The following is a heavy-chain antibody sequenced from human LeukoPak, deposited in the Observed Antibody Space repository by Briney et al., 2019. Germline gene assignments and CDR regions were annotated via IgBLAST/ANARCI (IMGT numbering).Heavy chain of an antibody. CDR3: AKDKAPGYSSGWYYFDY. J-gene: IGHJ4*02. Sequence: GRSLRLSCAASGFTFSSYGMHWVRQAPGKGLERVAVISYDGSNKYYADSVKGRFTISRDNSKNTLYLQMNSLRAEDTAVYYCAKDKAPGYSSGWYYFDYWGQGTLVTVSS. CDR2: ISYDGSNK. CDR1: GFTFSSYG. V-gene: IGHV3-30*18. D-gene: IGHD6-19*01.